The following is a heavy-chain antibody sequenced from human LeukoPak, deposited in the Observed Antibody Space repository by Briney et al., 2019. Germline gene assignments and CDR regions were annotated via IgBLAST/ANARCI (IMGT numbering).Heavy chain of an antibody. CDR2: INHSGSP. Sequence: SETLSLTCAVYGGSFSGYYWSWIRQPPGRGLEWIGEINHSGSPNCSPSLKSRVTISVDTSRNQFSLKLSAVTAADTAVYYCARKGVAPPNWTPWGQGTLVTVSS. V-gene: IGHV4-34*01. D-gene: IGHD3-10*01. CDR3: ARKGVAPPNWTP. J-gene: IGHJ5*02. CDR1: GGSFSGYY.